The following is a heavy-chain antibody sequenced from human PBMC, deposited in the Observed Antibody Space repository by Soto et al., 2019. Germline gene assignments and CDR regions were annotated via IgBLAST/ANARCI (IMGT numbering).Heavy chain of an antibody. J-gene: IGHJ4*02. Sequence: SETLSLTCTVSGGSISSSSYYWGWIRQPPGKGLEWIGSIYYSGSTYYNPSLKSRVTISVDTSKNQFSLKLSSVTAADTAVYYCARDNGYSYGYTLDHWGQGTLVTVSS. V-gene: IGHV4-39*07. CDR2: IYYSGST. D-gene: IGHD5-18*01. CDR1: GGSISSSSYY. CDR3: ARDNGYSYGYTLDH.